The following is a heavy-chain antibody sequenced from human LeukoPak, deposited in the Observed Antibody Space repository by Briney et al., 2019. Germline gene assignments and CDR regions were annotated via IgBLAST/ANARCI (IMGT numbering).Heavy chain of an antibody. V-gene: IGHV3-11*01. J-gene: IGHJ5*02. Sequence: SGGSLRLSCAASGFTFSDYYMSWIRQAPGKGLEWVSYISSSGSTIYYADSMKGRFTISRDNAKNSLYLQMNSLRAEDTAVYYCARASGGMVRANWFDPWGQGTLVTVSS. CDR2: ISSSGSTI. CDR3: ARASGGMVRANWFDP. D-gene: IGHD3-10*01. CDR1: GFTFSDYY.